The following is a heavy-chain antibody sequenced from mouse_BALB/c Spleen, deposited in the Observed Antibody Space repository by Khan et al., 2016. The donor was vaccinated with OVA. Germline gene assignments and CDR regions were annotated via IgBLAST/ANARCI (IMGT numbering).Heavy chain of an antibody. V-gene: IGHV1S136*01. Sequence: IQLVQSGPVLVKPGASVKMSCKASGYTFTNYIVHWVQQKPGQGLEWIGYINPYNDGAKYNEKFKGKATLTSDKSSSTAYMELSGLTSDDSAVYYCARDFGSSFWFAYWGQGTLVTVSA. CDR1: GYTFTNYI. CDR2: INPYNDGA. J-gene: IGHJ3*01. D-gene: IGHD1-1*01. CDR3: ARDFGSSFWFAY.